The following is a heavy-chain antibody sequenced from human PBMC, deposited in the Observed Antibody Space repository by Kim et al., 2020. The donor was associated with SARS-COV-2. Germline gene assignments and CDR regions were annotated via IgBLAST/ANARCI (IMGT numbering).Heavy chain of an antibody. D-gene: IGHD3-9*01. CDR3: ARGFEGYPSWFDP. CDR1: GYTFTSYA. Sequence: ASVKVSCKASGYTFTSYAMHWVRQAPGQRLEWMGWINAGNGNTKYSQKFQGRVTITRDTSASTAYMELSSLRSEDTAVYYCARGFEGYPSWFDPWGQGTLVTVSS. CDR2: INAGNGNT. J-gene: IGHJ5*02. V-gene: IGHV1-3*01.